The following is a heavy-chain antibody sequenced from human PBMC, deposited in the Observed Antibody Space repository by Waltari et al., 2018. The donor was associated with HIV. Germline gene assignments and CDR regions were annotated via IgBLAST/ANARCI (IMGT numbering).Heavy chain of an antibody. CDR3: ASPSSSSWYRTEHFQH. Sequence: QVQLVQSGAEVKKPGASVKVSCNASGYTFPGYYMHWVRQAPGQGLEWMGCINPNSGGTNYAQKFQGRVTMTRDTSISTAYMELSRLRSDDTAVYYCASPSSSSWYRTEHFQHWGQGTLVTVSS. CDR2: INPNSGGT. CDR1: GYTFPGYY. V-gene: IGHV1-2*02. D-gene: IGHD6-13*01. J-gene: IGHJ1*01.